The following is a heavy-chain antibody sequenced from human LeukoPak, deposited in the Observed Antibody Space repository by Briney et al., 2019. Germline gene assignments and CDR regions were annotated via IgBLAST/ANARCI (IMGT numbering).Heavy chain of an antibody. CDR1: GFTFSSYG. CDR2: IWYDGSNK. V-gene: IGHV3-33*01. D-gene: IGHD3-10*01. Sequence: GGSLRLSCAASGFTFSSYGMHWVRQAPGKGLEWVAVIWYDGSNKYYAVSVKGRFTISRDNSKNTLYLQMNSLRAEDTAVYYCARDSGFSGSGSPDGMDVWGKGTTVTVSS. CDR3: ARDSGFSGSGSPDGMDV. J-gene: IGHJ6*04.